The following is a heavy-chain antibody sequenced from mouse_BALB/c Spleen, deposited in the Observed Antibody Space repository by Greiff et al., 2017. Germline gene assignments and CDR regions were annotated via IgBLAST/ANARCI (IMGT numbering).Heavy chain of an antibody. CDR3: ARSVGYYGSPYYFDY. CDR2: ISSGSSTI. V-gene: IGHV5-17*02. Sequence: EVKVVESGGGLVQPGGSRKLSCAASGFTFSSFGMHWVRQAPEKGLEWVAYISSGSSTIYYADTVKGRFTISRDNPKNTLFLQMTSLRSEDTAMYYCARSVGYYGSPYYFDYWGQGTTLTVSS. J-gene: IGHJ2*01. CDR1: GFTFSSFG. D-gene: IGHD1-1*01.